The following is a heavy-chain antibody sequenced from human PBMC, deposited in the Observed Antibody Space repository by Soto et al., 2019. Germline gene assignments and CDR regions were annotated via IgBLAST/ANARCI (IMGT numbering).Heavy chain of an antibody. D-gene: IGHD6-19*01. CDR3: ARDMYSSDYFVKWFEP. CDR2: ISKDGMNK. J-gene: IGHJ5*02. Sequence: QVRLVESGGGVVQPGRSLRLSCTASGFSFSSYAMYWFRQPPGKGLEWVAVISKDGMNKNYADSVKGRVTVSRDNGNYSLDLHLNSLRGEDTAMYYCARDMYSSDYFVKWFEPWGQGTLVTVYS. V-gene: IGHV3-30*04. CDR1: GFSFSSYA.